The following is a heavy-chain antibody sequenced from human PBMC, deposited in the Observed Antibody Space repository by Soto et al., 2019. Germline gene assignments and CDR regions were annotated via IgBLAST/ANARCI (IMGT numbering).Heavy chain of an antibody. J-gene: IGHJ2*01. Sequence: QVQLVQSGAEVKKPGASVKVSCTTYGYTFSDYVLHWVRQAPGQGPEWMGFINPKRGGTEYAQKFQGRVTMDRDTSSSTVYMDLSGLTSDDTAIYYCARDSGIPGRYWYFGLWGRGTLVTVSS. CDR3: ARDSGIPGRYWYFGL. CDR2: INPKRGGT. CDR1: GYTFSDYV. D-gene: IGHD2-21*01. V-gene: IGHV1-2*02.